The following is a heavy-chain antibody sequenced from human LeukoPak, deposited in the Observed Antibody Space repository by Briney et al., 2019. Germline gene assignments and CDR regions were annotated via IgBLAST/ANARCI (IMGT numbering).Heavy chain of an antibody. CDR3: ARYYSQLGRFDP. D-gene: IGHD6-6*01. CDR1: VDSLSRST. CDR2: IYCSGSN. V-gene: IGHV4-59*01. J-gene: IGHJ5*02. Sequence: PETLSLTRTLSVDSLSRSTGSCVRPPPGKGLEWIGYIYCSGSNNYNPSLKSRVTISAGTSKNQFSLKLSSVTAADTAVYYCARYYSQLGRFDPWGQGTLVTVSS.